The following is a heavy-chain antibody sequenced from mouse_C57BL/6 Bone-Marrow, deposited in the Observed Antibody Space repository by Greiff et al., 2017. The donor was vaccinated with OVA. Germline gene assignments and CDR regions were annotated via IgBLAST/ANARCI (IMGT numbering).Heavy chain of an antibody. CDR3: ARERSMVTL. Sequence: VQLQQPGAELVKPGASVKLSCKASGYTFTSYWMQWVKQRPGQGLEWIGVIDPSDSYTNYNQKFKGKATLTVDTSSSTAYMQLSSLTSEDSAVYCYARERSMVTLWGRGTLVTVSA. D-gene: IGHD2-13*01. CDR1: GYTFTSYW. J-gene: IGHJ3*01. V-gene: IGHV1-50*01. CDR2: IDPSDSYT.